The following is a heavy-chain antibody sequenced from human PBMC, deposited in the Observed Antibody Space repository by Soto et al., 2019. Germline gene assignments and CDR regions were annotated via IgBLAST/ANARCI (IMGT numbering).Heavy chain of an antibody. D-gene: IGHD6-25*01. CDR2: ISSSGTTM. Sequence: EVQLVESGGGLVQPGGSLRLSCAASGFTFSSYSMNWVRQAPGKGLEWVSYISSSGTTMYYADSVKGRFTISRDSAKNSLCLQMNSLRAEDTAVYYCAEGAEPGYSGVDYWGQGTLVTVSS. CDR3: AEGAEPGYSGVDY. J-gene: IGHJ4*02. V-gene: IGHV3-48*01. CDR1: GFTFSSYS.